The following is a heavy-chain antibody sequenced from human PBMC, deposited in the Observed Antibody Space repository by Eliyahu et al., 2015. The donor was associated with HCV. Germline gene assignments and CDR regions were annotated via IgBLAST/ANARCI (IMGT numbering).Heavy chain of an antibody. CDR2: IRSQNDGGTT. V-gene: IGHV3-15*01. CDR1: XFTFNVAW. Sequence: EVQVVXSGGGLVKPGGSLRXXXAAXXFTFNVAWXXWVRQSPGKGLEWVGRIRSQNDGGTTDYNAPVKDRFIISRDDSKKMVFLQMNNLKTDDTGRYFCTTASGAHWGQGTVVTVSS. CDR3: TTASGAH. J-gene: IGHJ1*01. D-gene: IGHD4/OR15-4a*01.